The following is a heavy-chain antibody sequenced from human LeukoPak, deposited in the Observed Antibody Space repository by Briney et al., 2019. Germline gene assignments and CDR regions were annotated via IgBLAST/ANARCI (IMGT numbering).Heavy chain of an antibody. D-gene: IGHD1-1*01. Sequence: GASVKVSCKASGYTFTSYDINWVRQATGQGLEWMGWMNPNSGNTGYAQKFQGRVTMTRDTSISTAYMELSSLRSEDTAVYYCAVGGATGTTGDYFDYWGQGTLVTVSS. CDR1: GYTFTSYD. CDR3: AVGGATGTTGDYFDY. J-gene: IGHJ4*02. CDR2: MNPNSGNT. V-gene: IGHV1-8*01.